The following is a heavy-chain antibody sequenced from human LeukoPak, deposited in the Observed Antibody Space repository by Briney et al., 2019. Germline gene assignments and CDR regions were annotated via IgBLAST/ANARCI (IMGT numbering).Heavy chain of an antibody. D-gene: IGHD3-9*01. CDR1: GFTFSSSV. CDR2: IGGSGGST. CDR3: AKLPTGYPNWFDP. J-gene: IGHJ5*02. Sequence: HAGGSLRLSCAASGFTFSSSVMGWVRQAPGKGLEWVSAIGGSGGSTYYADSVTGRFTISRDNSKNTLYLQMNSLRAEDTALYYCAKLPTGYPNWFDPWGQGTLVTVSS. V-gene: IGHV3-23*01.